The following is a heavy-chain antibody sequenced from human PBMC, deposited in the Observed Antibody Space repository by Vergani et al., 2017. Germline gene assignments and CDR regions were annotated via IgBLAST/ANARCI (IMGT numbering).Heavy chain of an antibody. Sequence: QVQLVESGGGVVQRGGSLRPSCAMSGFTLSNYDMQWIRQGPGKGLEFVAVIHFDGSNQYYTDSVNGQFTLYRDFSKNTLYLQMNSLGADDTATYYCANHFRGWGIDYWGQGTQVIVSS. CDR2: IHFDGSNQ. CDR1: GFTLSNYD. CDR3: ANHFRGWGIDY. J-gene: IGHJ4*02. D-gene: IGHD3-16*01. V-gene: IGHV3-30*02.